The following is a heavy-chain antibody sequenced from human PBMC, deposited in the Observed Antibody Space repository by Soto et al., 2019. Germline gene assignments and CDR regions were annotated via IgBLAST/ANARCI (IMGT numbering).Heavy chain of an antibody. CDR2: ISAYNGNT. Sequence: ASVKVSCKASGYTFTSYGISWVRQAPGQGLEWMGWISAYNGNTNYAQKLQGRVTMTTDTSTSTAYMELRSLRSDDTAVYYCARDLRYYDSSGLYYGMDVWGQGTTDTVSS. V-gene: IGHV1-18*01. J-gene: IGHJ6*02. D-gene: IGHD3-22*01. CDR1: GYTFTSYG. CDR3: ARDLRYYDSSGLYYGMDV.